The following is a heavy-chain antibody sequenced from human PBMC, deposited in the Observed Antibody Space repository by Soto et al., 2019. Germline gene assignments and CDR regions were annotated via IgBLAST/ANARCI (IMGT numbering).Heavy chain of an antibody. Sequence: GGSLRLSCAASGFTFSSYGMHWVRQAPGKGLEWVTVIAYDGSNKYYADSVMGRFTVSRDNSKNILYLQMNSLTAEDTAVYYCARVGVGQPLEPYYGMDVWGKGTTVTVSS. CDR3: ARVGVGQPLEPYYGMDV. J-gene: IGHJ6*04. CDR2: IAYDGSNK. CDR1: GFTFSSYG. D-gene: IGHD2-21*01. V-gene: IGHV3-30*03.